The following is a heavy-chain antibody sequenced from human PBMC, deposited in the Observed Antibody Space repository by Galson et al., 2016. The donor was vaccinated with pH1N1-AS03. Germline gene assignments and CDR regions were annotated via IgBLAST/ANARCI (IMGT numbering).Heavy chain of an antibody. D-gene: IGHD2-2*01. V-gene: IGHV1-2*06. CDR2: INPVSGET. CDR3: ALLQLPNTPGH. Sequence: SVKVSCKASGYTFTTYYVHWVRQAPGQGLEWVGRINPVSGETDSPQKFQDRVTLTLDKSISSAYLDLNGLTFDDTAVYYCALLQLPNTPGHWGQGTLVTVSS. J-gene: IGHJ4*02. CDR1: GYTFTTYY.